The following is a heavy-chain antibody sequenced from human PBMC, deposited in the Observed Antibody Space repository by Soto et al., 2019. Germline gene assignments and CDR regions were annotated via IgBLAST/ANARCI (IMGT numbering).Heavy chain of an antibody. J-gene: IGHJ4*02. CDR3: ARGMTPAGAPAWYCFDS. Sequence: SETLSLTCTVSGASITGSSYWSWIRQPAGKGLEWIGRFSLSGTTNYNPSLRSRVTMSADVSKNQFSLRLTSVTAADTAFYYCARGMTPAGAPAWYCFDSWGQGTLVTVSS. D-gene: IGHD4-4*01. CDR2: FSLSGTT. CDR1: GASITGSSY. V-gene: IGHV4-4*07.